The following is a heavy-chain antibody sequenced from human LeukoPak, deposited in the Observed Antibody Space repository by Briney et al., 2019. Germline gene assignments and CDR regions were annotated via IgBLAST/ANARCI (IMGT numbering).Heavy chain of an antibody. Sequence: GGSLRLSCIVSGFTFRNYWMTWVRQAPGKGLEWVANIKPDGSATHYADSMKGRFTISRDNARNSLYLQMSSLRAEDTAVYYCARDFRATGSADYWGLGTLVIVSS. CDR2: IKPDGSAT. V-gene: IGHV3-7*03. D-gene: IGHD3-10*01. CDR3: ARDFRATGSADY. CDR1: GFTFRNYW. J-gene: IGHJ1*01.